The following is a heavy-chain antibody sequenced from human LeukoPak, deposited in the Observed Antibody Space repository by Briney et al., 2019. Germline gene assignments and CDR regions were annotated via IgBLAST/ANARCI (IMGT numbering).Heavy chain of an antibody. Sequence: ASVKVSCKASGYTFSSYDINWVRQATGQGLEWMGWMNPNSGNTGYAQKFQGRVTMTRNTSISTAYMELSSLRSEDTAVYYCARGQGYSSSWYVYGYWGQGTLVTVSS. CDR2: MNPNSGNT. V-gene: IGHV1-8*01. J-gene: IGHJ4*02. D-gene: IGHD6-13*01. CDR1: GYTFSSYD. CDR3: ARGQGYSSSWYVYGY.